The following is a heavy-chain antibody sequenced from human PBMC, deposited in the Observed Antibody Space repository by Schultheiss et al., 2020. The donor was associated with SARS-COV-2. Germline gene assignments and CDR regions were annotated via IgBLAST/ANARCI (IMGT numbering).Heavy chain of an antibody. CDR1: GFTVSSNY. V-gene: IGHV3-23*01. CDR2: ISGSGGST. D-gene: IGHD1-14*01. CDR3: AGRGPTKKNAFDI. Sequence: GGSLRLSCAASGFTVSSNYMSWVRQAPGKGLEWVSAISGSGGSTYYADSVNGRFTISRDNSKNTLYLQMNSLRAEDTAVYYCAGRGPTKKNAFDIWGQGTMVTVSS. J-gene: IGHJ3*02.